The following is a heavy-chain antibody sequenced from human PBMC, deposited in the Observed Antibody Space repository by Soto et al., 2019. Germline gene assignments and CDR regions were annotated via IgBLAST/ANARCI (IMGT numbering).Heavy chain of an antibody. CDR2: IGNKVDGGRT. CDR1: GFTFSNVW. CDR3: TTNDVFDI. J-gene: IGHJ3*02. Sequence: VQLVESGGGLVKPGGSLRLSCAASGFTFSNVWMTWVRQAPGKGLEWVGRIGNKVDGGRTYYAAPVRGRIFISRDDSKSTVYLQMCSLKSEDGAVYYCTTNDVFDIWVQGTMVTVSS. V-gene: IGHV3-15*04.